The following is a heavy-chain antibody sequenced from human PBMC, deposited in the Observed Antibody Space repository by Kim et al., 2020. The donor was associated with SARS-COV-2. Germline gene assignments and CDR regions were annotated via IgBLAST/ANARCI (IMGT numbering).Heavy chain of an antibody. CDR3: TRSFQDIVVVPAAEQTESYGMDV. D-gene: IGHD2-2*01. Sequence: GGSLRLSCAASGFTFSGSAMHWVRQASGKGLEWVGRIRSKANSYATAYAASVKGRFTISRDDSKNTAYLQMNSLKTEDTAVYYCTRSFQDIVVVPAAEQTESYGMDVWGQGTTVTVSS. CDR2: IRSKANSYAT. V-gene: IGHV3-73*01. J-gene: IGHJ6*02. CDR1: GFTFSGSA.